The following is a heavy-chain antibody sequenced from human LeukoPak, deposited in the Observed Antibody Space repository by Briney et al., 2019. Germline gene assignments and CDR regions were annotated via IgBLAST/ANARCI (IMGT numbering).Heavy chain of an antibody. V-gene: IGHV4-34*01. CDR1: GGSFSGYY. CDR3: ARPRVVRGSYDY. CDR2: INHSGST. D-gene: IGHD3-10*01. J-gene: IGHJ4*02. Sequence: SETLSLTCAVYGGSFSGYYWSRIRQPPGKGLEWIGEINHSGSTNCNPSLKSRVTISVDTSKNQFSLKLSSVTAADTAVYYCARPRVVRGSYDYGGQGTLVTDSS.